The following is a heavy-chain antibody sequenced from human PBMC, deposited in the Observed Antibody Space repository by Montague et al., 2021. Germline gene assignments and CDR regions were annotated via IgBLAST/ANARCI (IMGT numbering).Heavy chain of an antibody. Sequence: SLRLSCAASGFRFSAFAMHWVRQAPGKGLEWVSLISHDGNNKYYADSVGGRFTGSRDNSKNMLYLQTNSLRADDTAVYYCAQRRVFYDYSDYADWGRGTLVTVSS. CDR2: ISHDGNNK. V-gene: IGHV3-30-3*01. CDR3: AQRRVFYDYSDYAD. CDR1: GFRFSAFA. D-gene: IGHD3-16*01. J-gene: IGHJ4*02.